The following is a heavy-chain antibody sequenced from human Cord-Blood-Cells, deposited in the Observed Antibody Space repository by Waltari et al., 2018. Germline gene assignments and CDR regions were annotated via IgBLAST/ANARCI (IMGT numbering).Heavy chain of an antibody. CDR3: ARGGDYSNALDI. Sequence: EVQLVESGGGLVQPGGSLRLSCVASGFTFSSYWMHWVRQAPGKGLVWVSRIKSDGSSTSYADSVKGRFTISRDNAKNTLYLQMNSLRAEDTAVYYCARGGDYSNALDIWGQGTMVTVSS. D-gene: IGHD4-4*01. CDR1: GFTFSSYW. V-gene: IGHV3-74*01. CDR2: IKSDGSST. J-gene: IGHJ3*02.